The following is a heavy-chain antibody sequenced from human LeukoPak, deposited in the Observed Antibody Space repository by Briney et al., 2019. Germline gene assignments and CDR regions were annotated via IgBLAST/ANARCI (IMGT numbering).Heavy chain of an antibody. CDR1: GGTFSSYA. V-gene: IGHV1-69*05. CDR3: ARGPFVGYSGYDYVDY. D-gene: IGHD5-12*01. Sequence: VASVKVSCKASGGTFSSYAISWVRQAPGQGLEWMGGIIPICGTANYAQKFQGRVTITTDESTSTAYMELSSLRSEDTAVYYCARGPFVGYSGYDYVDYWGQGTLVTVSS. CDR2: IIPICGTA. J-gene: IGHJ4*02.